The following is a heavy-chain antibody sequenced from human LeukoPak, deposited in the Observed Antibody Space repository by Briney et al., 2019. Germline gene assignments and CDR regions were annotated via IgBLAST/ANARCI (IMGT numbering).Heavy chain of an antibody. CDR2: IYYSGRT. CDR3: ARLGAAAGEFDY. CDR1: GGSISSSSYY. V-gene: IGHV4-39*01. J-gene: IGHJ4*02. Sequence: SETLSLTCTVSGGSISSSSYYWVWIRQPPGKGLEWIGSIYYSGRTYYNPSLKSRVTISVDTSKNQFSLKLSSVTAADTAVYYCARLGAAAGEFDYWGQGTLVTVSS. D-gene: IGHD6-13*01.